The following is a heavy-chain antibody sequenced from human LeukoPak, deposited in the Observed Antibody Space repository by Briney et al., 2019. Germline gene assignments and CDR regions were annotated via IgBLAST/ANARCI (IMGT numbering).Heavy chain of an antibody. D-gene: IGHD3-10*01. V-gene: IGHV3-21*01. CDR3: AREDTMVRGVFDY. CDR1: GFTFSNYS. CDR2: ISSSSSYI. Sequence: GGSLRLSCAASGFTFSNYSMNWVRQAPGKGLEWVSSISSSSSYIYYADSVKGRFTISRDNAKNSLYLQMNSLRAEDTAVYYCAREDTMVRGVFDYWGQGTPVTVSS. J-gene: IGHJ4*02.